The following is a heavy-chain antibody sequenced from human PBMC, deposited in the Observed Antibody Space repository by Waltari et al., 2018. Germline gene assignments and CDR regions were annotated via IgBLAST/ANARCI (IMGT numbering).Heavy chain of an antibody. CDR1: GFPFSRYS. V-gene: IGHV3-21*01. J-gene: IGHJ4*02. Sequence: EVQLVESGGGLVMPGWSLSRSCEASGFPFSRYSMIWCRQVPGKGLEWDSSICSSSSYIYYADSVKGRFTISRDNAKNSLYLQMNSLRAEDTAVYYCARELSGYTIDYWGQGTLVTVSS. D-gene: IGHD5-12*01. CDR2: ICSSSSYI. CDR3: ARELSGYTIDY.